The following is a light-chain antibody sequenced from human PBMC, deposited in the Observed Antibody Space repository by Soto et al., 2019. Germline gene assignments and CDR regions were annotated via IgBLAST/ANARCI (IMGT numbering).Light chain of an antibody. Sequence: EIVLTQSPGTLSLSPGERATLSCRVSQTITPTFLAWYQQKPGQAPRLLIYGASSRATDIPDRFSGSGSGTDFTLTISKLEPEDFAVYYCQQFGVSPTFGGGTKVEIK. CDR2: GAS. J-gene: IGKJ4*01. CDR3: QQFGVSPT. CDR1: QTITPTF. V-gene: IGKV3-20*01.